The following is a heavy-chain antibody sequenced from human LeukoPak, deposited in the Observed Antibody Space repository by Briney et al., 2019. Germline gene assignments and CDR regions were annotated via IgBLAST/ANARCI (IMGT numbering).Heavy chain of an antibody. CDR3: ARGPPDQLLFRSDY. CDR2: ISSSSSYI. Sequence: KPGGSLRLSCAASGFTFSTYSMNWVRQAPGKGLEWVSSISSSSSYIYYADSVKGRFTISRDNAKNSLYLQMNSLRAEDTAVYYCARGPPDQLLFRSDYWGQGTLVTVSS. CDR1: GFTFSTYS. D-gene: IGHD2-2*01. V-gene: IGHV3-21*01. J-gene: IGHJ4*02.